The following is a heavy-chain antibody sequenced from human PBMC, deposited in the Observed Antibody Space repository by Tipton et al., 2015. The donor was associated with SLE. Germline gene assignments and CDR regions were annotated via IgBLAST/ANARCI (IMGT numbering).Heavy chain of an antibody. Sequence: SLRLSCTTSGFRFDAFSMSWVRRAPGKGLEWLALIRVRPYGGTTEYAASVKDRFIVSRDDSNSVAYLQMSSLRPEDTAVYYCVKGLNFDFWSGFGMDVWGQGTTVTVSS. V-gene: IGHV3-49*04. CDR2: IRVRPYGGTT. D-gene: IGHD3-3*01. CDR1: GFRFDAFS. CDR3: VKGLNFDFWSGFGMDV. J-gene: IGHJ6*02.